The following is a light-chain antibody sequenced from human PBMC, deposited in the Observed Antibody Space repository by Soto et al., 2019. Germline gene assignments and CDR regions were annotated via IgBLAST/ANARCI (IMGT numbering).Light chain of an antibody. Sequence: QPALTQPPSASGSPGQSVAISCTGTSXDVGGYNSVSWYQQHPVKAPKLMIYDVSKRPSGVPDRFSGSKSGNTASLTVSGLQAEDEADYYCSSYAASSNYVFGTGTKVTVL. CDR3: SSYAASSNYV. V-gene: IGLV2-8*01. CDR1: SXDVGGYNS. J-gene: IGLJ1*01. CDR2: DVS.